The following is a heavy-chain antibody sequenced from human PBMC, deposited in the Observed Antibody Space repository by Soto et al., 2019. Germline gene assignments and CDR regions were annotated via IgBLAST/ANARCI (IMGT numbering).Heavy chain of an antibody. J-gene: IGHJ4*02. CDR2: MYYSGST. D-gene: IGHD2-8*01. CDR1: GGSISSGDYY. Sequence: QVQLQESGPGLVKPSQTLSLTCTVSGGSISSGDYYWSWIRQPPGKGLEWIGYMYYSGSTYYNPSLKSRVTISVDTSKNQFSLKLSSVTAADTAVYYCARVAPAYCTNGVCPLFDYWGQGTLVTVSS. V-gene: IGHV4-30-4*01. CDR3: ARVAPAYCTNGVCPLFDY.